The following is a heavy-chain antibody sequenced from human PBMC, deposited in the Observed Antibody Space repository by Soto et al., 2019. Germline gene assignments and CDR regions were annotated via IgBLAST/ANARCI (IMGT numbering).Heavy chain of an antibody. V-gene: IGHV1-3*01. CDR1: GYTFTSYA. Sequence: ASVKVSCKASGYTFTSYAMHWVRQAPGQRLEWMGWINAGNGNTKYSQKFQGRVTITRDTSASTAYMELSSLRSEDTAVYYCARESIVVVPAADRSGAFDIWGQGTMVTVSS. J-gene: IGHJ3*02. CDR3: ARESIVVVPAADRSGAFDI. D-gene: IGHD2-2*01. CDR2: INAGNGNT.